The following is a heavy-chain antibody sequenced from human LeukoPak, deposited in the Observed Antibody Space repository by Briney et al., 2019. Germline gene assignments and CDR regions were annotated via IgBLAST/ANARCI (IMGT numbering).Heavy chain of an antibody. V-gene: IGHV3-23*01. CDR2: ISGSGGST. CDR3: VKDYQVGSSPAFGDS. CDR1: GFTFSSYA. J-gene: IGHJ4*02. Sequence: GGSLRLSCAASGFTFSSYAMSWVRQAPGKGLEWVSAISGSGGSTYYADSVKGRFTISRDNYRNTMYLQMNSLRAEDTAVYYCVKDYQVGSSPAFGDSWGQGTLVTVSS. D-gene: IGHD1-26*01.